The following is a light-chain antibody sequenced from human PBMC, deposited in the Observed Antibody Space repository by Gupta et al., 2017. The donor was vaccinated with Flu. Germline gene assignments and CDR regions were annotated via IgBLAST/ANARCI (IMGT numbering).Light chain of an antibody. CDR3: QQSYSTPQT. Sequence: DIEMTQSPSSLSASVGDRVTITCRASQSISSYLNWYQQKPGKAPKLLIYAASSLQSGVPSRFSGSGSGTEFTLTISSLQPEDFATYYCQQSYSTPQTFGHGTRLDMK. V-gene: IGKV1-39*01. CDR1: QSISSY. J-gene: IGKJ5*01. CDR2: AAS.